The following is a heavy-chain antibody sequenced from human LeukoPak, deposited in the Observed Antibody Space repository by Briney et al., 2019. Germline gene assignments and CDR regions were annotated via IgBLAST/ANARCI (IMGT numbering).Heavy chain of an antibody. CDR1: GYTFTTYF. D-gene: IGHD3-22*01. CDR3: ARGSNYYFDSSADYPRY. Sequence: VASVKVSCKASGYTFTTYFMHWVRQAPGQGLEWMGIINPSGGSTSYAQKFQDRVTMTRDTSKSTVYMEMSSLRSEDTAVYFCARGSNYYFDSSADYPRYWGQGTLVTVSS. V-gene: IGHV1-46*01. J-gene: IGHJ4*02. CDR2: INPSGGST.